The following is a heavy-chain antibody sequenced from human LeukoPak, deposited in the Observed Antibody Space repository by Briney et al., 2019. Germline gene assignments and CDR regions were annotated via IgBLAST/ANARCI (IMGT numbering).Heavy chain of an antibody. CDR1: GFTFSDYY. Sequence: GGSLRLSCAASGFTFSDYYMSWIRQAPGKGLEWVSYISSSGSTIYYAGSVKGRFTISRDNAKSSLYLQVNSLRAEDTAVYYCARSAPPTTTVVTPNFDYWGQGTLVTVSS. D-gene: IGHD4-23*01. CDR2: ISSSGSTI. V-gene: IGHV3-11*01. J-gene: IGHJ4*02. CDR3: ARSAPPTTTVVTPNFDY.